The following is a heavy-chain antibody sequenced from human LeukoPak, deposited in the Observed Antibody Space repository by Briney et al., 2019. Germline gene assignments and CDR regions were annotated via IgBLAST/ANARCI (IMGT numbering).Heavy chain of an antibody. CDR2: MNPNSGNT. D-gene: IGHD2-21*02. CDR3: ARKRGTYCGGDCSRLYYYYMDV. CDR1: GYTFTSYD. Sequence: ASVKVSCKASGYTFTSYDINWVRQATGQGLEWMGWMNPNSGNTGYAQKFQGRVTMTRNTSISTAYMELSSLRSEDTAVYYCARKRGTYCGGDCSRLYYYYMDVRGKGTTVTVSS. J-gene: IGHJ6*03. V-gene: IGHV1-8*01.